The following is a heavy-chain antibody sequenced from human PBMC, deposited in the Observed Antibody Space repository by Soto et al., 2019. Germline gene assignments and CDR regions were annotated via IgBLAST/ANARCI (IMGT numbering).Heavy chain of an antibody. CDR2: ISAYNGNT. CDR1: GYTFTSYG. V-gene: IGHV1-18*01. J-gene: IGHJ6*03. CDR3: ARDPSQYDFWSGYSRYYYYYMDV. D-gene: IGHD3-3*01. Sequence: QVQLVQSGAEVKKPGASVKVSCKASGYTFTSYGISWVRQAPGQGLEWMGWISAYNGNTNYAQKLQGRVTMTTDTSTSTADMELRSLRSDDTAVYYCARDPSQYDFWSGYSRYYYYYMDVWGKGTTVTVSS.